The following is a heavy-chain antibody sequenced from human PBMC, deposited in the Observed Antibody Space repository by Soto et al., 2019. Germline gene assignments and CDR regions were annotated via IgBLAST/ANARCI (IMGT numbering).Heavy chain of an antibody. J-gene: IGHJ4*02. Sequence: QVQLVQSGAEVKKHGASVKVSCKASGYTFTGYSVGWVRQAPGQGLEWMGWISAYSGDTYYAQRFQDRLTMTTDASTSTAYMELTSLRSDDTAVYYCARPSGSYGDYAWSLKYWGQGTLVTVSS. V-gene: IGHV1-18*01. CDR3: ARPSGSYGDYAWSLKY. D-gene: IGHD4-17*01. CDR1: GYTFTGYS. CDR2: ISAYSGDT.